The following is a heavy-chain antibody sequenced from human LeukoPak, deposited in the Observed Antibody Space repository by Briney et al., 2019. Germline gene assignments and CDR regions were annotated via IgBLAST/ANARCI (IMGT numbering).Heavy chain of an antibody. CDR3: AGWATLRAAAGSNRDYFDY. V-gene: IGHV4-39*07. J-gene: IGHJ4*02. CDR1: GGSISSSSYY. CDR2: IYYSGST. Sequence: SETLSLTCTVSGGSISSSSYYWGWIRQPPGKGLEWIGSIYYSGSTYYNPSLKSRVTISVDTSKNQFSLKLSSVTAADTAVYYCAGWATLRAAAGSNRDYFDYWGQGTLVTVSS. D-gene: IGHD6-13*01.